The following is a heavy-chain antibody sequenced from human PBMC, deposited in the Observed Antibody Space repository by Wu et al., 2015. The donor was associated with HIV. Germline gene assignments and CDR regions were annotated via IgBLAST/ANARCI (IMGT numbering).Heavy chain of an antibody. CDR1: GYTFTGYY. D-gene: IGHD1-26*01. J-gene: IGHJ1*01. CDR2: INAFNGNT. V-gene: IGHV1-18*04. Sequence: QVQLVQSGAEVKKPGASVKVSCKASGYTFTGYYMHWVRQAPGQGLEWMGWINAFNGNTDYAQNLQDRVTMTTDTSTSTAYMELRSLRSDDTAMYYCARGIGYSGSYYFXEYFQYVGQGLPWLPSP. CDR3: ARGIGYSGSYYFXEYFQY.